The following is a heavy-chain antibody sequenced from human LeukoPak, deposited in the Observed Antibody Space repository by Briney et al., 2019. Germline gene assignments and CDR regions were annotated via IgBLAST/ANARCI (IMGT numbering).Heavy chain of an antibody. CDR2: IYYSGST. V-gene: IGHV4-59*01. J-gene: IGHJ6*02. CDR3: ARVPVAGYCSSTSCNYGMDV. CDR1: GDSISSSY. D-gene: IGHD2-2*01. Sequence: SETLSLTCTVSGDSISSSYWSWIRQPPGKGLEWIGYIYYSGSTNYNPSLKSRVTISVDTSKNQFSLKLSSVTAADTVVYYCARVPVAGYCSSTSCNYGMDVWGQGTTVTVSS.